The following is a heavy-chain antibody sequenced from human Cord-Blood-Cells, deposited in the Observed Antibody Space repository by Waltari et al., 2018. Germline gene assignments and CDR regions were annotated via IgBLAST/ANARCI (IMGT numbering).Heavy chain of an antibody. Sequence: EVQLVESGGGLVQPGGALKLSCAASGLTFSGSAMHGVRQASGKGLEWVGRIRSKANSYATAYAASVKGRFTISRDDSKNTAYLQMNSLKTEDTAVYYCTRHSRSGSYDYWGQGTLVTVSS. CDR2: IRSKANSYAT. CDR3: TRHSRSGSYDY. J-gene: IGHJ4*02. CDR1: GLTFSGSA. V-gene: IGHV3-73*02. D-gene: IGHD1-26*01.